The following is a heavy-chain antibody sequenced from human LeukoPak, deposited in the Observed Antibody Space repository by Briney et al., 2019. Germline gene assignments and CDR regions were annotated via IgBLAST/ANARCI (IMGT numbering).Heavy chain of an antibody. V-gene: IGHV3-7*01. D-gene: IGHD1-26*01. CDR2: IKQDGSEK. CDR3: ARAGGTYYGIAFDI. Sequence: ETLSLTCAVYGGSFSGYYWSWIRQPPGKGLEWVANIKQDGSEKYYVDSVKGRFTISRDNAKNSLYLQMNSLRAEDTAVYYCARAGGTYYGIAFDIWGQGTMVTVPS. CDR1: GGSFSGYY. J-gene: IGHJ3*02.